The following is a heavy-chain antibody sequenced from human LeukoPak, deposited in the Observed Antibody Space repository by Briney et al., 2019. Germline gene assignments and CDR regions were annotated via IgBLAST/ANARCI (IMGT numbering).Heavy chain of an antibody. V-gene: IGHV4-39*07. Sequence: SETLSLTCTVSGGSISSSSYYWGWIRQPPGKGLEWIGSIYYSGSTYYNPSLKSRVTISVDTSKNQFSLKLSSVTAADTAVYYCAREGVAVAEYAFDIWGQGTMVTVSS. J-gene: IGHJ3*02. CDR3: AREGVAVAEYAFDI. CDR1: GGSISSSSYY. CDR2: IYYSGST. D-gene: IGHD6-19*01.